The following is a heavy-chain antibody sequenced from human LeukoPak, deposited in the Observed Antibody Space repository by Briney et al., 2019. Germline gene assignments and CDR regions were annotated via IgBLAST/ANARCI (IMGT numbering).Heavy chain of an antibody. V-gene: IGHV4-34*01. J-gene: IGHJ4*02. CDR3: AVPTNYDFWSGYL. D-gene: IGHD3-3*01. CDR2: INHSGST. Sequence: PSETLSLTCAVYGGSFSGYYWSWIRQPPGKGLEWIGEINHSGSTNYNPSLKSRVTISVDTSKNQFSLKLSSVTAADTAVYYCAVPTNYDFWSGYLWGQGTLVTVSS. CDR1: GGSFSGYY.